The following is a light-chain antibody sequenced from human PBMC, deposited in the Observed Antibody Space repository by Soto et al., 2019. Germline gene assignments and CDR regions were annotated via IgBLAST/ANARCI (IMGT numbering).Light chain of an antibody. Sequence: EIVMTQSPATLSVSPGERATLSCRASQSISINLAWYQQKPGQAPRLLIYGASTRATGFPARFSGSGSGTEFTLTISSLQSEDFAVYYCQQYSDGLTFGQGTKVDIK. J-gene: IGKJ1*01. CDR2: GAS. V-gene: IGKV3-15*01. CDR3: QQYSDGLT. CDR1: QSISIN.